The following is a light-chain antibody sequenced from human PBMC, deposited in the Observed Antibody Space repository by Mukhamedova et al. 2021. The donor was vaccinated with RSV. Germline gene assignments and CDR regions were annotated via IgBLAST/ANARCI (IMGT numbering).Light chain of an antibody. Sequence: WYQRRVHGKVPNLLIYAASTLQSGVPSRFSGSRSGTDFSLTITSLQPEDVATYYCQKYDIAPFTFGPGTKVYIK. V-gene: IGKV1-27*01. J-gene: IGKJ3*01. CDR2: AAS. CDR3: QKYDIAPFT.